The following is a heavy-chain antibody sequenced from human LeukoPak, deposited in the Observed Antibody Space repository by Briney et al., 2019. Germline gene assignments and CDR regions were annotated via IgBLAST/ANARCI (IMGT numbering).Heavy chain of an antibody. CDR1: GFTFSSYA. J-gene: IGHJ5*02. CDR3: ARDPDIVVVPAAFGWFDP. D-gene: IGHD2-2*01. V-gene: IGHV3-30*04. CDR2: ISYDGSNK. Sequence: PGRSLRLSCAASGFTFSSYAMHWVSQAPGKGLEWVAVISYDGSNKYYADSVKGRFTISRDNSKNTLYLQMTSLRAEDTAVYYCARDPDIVVVPAAFGWFDPWGQGTKVTVSS.